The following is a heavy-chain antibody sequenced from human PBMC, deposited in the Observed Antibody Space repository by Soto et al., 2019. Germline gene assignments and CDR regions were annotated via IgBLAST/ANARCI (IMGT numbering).Heavy chain of an antibody. Sequence: QVQLVESGGGVVQPGRSLRLSCAASGFTFSSYGRHWVRQAPGKGLEWVAVIWYDGSNKYYADSVKGRFTISRDNSKNALYLPMHSLRAEGPAVDYCARGSRNLVDLDYWGQGTLVTVSS. CDR1: GFTFSSYG. V-gene: IGHV3-33*01. CDR3: ARGSRNLVDLDY. J-gene: IGHJ4*02. D-gene: IGHD2-15*01. CDR2: IWYDGSNK.